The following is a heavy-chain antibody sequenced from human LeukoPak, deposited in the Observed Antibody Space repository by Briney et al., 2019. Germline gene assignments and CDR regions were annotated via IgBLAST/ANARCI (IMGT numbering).Heavy chain of an antibody. CDR1: GGSISSYY. CDR3: ARGPIYDSSGYYYWEYFQH. Sequence: SETLSLTCTVSGGSISSYYWSWIRQPPGKGLEWIGHIYYSGSTNYNPSLKSRVTRSVDTSKNQFSLKLSSVTAADTAEYCCARGPIYDSSGYYYWEYFQHWGEGTLVTVSS. J-gene: IGHJ1*01. V-gene: IGHV4-59*01. D-gene: IGHD3-22*01. CDR2: IYYSGST.